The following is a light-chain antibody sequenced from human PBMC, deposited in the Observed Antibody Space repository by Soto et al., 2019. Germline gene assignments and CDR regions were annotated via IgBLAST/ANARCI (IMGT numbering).Light chain of an antibody. J-gene: IGLJ3*02. CDR1: SSNIGTNT. CDR2: SND. V-gene: IGLV1-44*01. CDR3: AAWDDSLNGWV. Sequence: QSVLTQPLSASGTPGQRVPISCSGSSSNIGTNTVNWYQQLPGTAPKLLIYSNDQRPSGVPDRFSGSKSGTSASLAISGLQSEDEADYYCAAWDDSLNGWVFGGGTKLTVL.